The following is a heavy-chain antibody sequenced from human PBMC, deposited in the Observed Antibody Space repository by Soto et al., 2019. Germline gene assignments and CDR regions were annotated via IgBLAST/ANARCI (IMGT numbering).Heavy chain of an antibody. CDR1: GGSISSYY. V-gene: IGHV4-4*07. CDR2: IYTSGST. Sequence: QVQLQESGPGLVKPSETLSLTCTVSGGSISSYYWSWIRQPAGKGLEWIGRIYTSGSTNYNPSLKSRVTMSVDTSKNQFSLKLSSVTAADTAVYYCARGYDSSGPNYYYYGMDVWGQGTTVTVSS. D-gene: IGHD3-22*01. J-gene: IGHJ6*02. CDR3: ARGYDSSGPNYYYYGMDV.